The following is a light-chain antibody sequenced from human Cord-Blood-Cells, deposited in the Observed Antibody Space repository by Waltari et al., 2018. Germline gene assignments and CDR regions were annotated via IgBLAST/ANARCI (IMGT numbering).Light chain of an antibody. CDR2: EVS. Sequence: QSALTQPPSASGSPGQSVTISCTGTSSDVGGYNYVSWYQQHPGKAPKLMIYEVSKRPSGFPDRFPDSKSGNTASLTVSGLQAEDESDYYCSSYAGIYNPYVFGTGTKVTVL. CDR1: SSDVGGYNY. V-gene: IGLV2-8*01. J-gene: IGLJ1*01. CDR3: SSYAGIYNPYV.